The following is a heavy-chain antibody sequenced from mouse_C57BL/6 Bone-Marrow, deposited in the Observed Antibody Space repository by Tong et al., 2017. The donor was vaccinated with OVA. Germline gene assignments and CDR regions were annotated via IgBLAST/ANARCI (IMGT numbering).Heavy chain of an antibody. D-gene: IGHD1-1*01. CDR3: ARGCYGSGRGTLPC. CDR1: EYEFPSLD. J-gene: IGHJ1*03. Sequence: DSIEYEFPSLDMSWVRMPAEKGLGLVVAINSDGGSTYYPDTMERRFIISRDNTKKCLYLQMSSRMSEGRVLYYCARGCYGSGRGTLPCWG. V-gene: IGHV5-2*01. CDR2: INSDGGST.